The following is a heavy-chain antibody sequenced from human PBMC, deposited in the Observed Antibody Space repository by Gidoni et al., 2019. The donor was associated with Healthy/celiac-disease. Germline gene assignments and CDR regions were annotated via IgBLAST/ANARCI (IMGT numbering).Heavy chain of an antibody. CDR1: GCTVSSDA. CDR2: SSGSGGSK. V-gene: IGHV3-23*01. J-gene: IGHJ6*02. CDR3: AKDEGPYSSSWYGMDV. D-gene: IGHD6-13*01. Sequence: EVQLLESGGGLVQPGGALRLSWSASGCTVSSDARSWVRQAPGKGLGWVSASSGSGGSKYYADSVKGRFTISRDNSKNTLYLQMNSLRAEDTAVYYCAKDEGPYSSSWYGMDVCGQGTTVTVSS.